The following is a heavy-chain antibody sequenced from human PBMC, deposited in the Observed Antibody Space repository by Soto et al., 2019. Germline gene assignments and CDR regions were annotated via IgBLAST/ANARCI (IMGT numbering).Heavy chain of an antibody. CDR1: GYTFTSYG. CDR3: ARDSPNFYYSDCMDV. Sequence: ASVKVSCKASGYTFTSYGISWVRQAPGQGLEWMGWISAYNGNTNYAQKLQGRVTMTTDTSTSTAYMELRSLRSDDTAVYYCARDSPNFYYSDCMDVWGQGTTVTVSS. J-gene: IGHJ6*02. CDR2: ISAYNGNT. V-gene: IGHV1-18*01. D-gene: IGHD1-26*01.